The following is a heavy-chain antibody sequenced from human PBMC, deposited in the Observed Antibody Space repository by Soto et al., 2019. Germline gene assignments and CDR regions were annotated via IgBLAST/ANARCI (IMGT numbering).Heavy chain of an antibody. CDR2: INSDGRST. Sequence: EVQLVESGGGLVQPGGSLRLSCAASGFTFSSHWMHWVRHAPGKGLVWVSRINSDGRSTTNADSVKGRFTISRDNARNTLYLQMNSRRAEDTAVYYCARDSSGTGYSDQVDAWGHGTLVTVAS. J-gene: IGHJ5*01. CDR1: GFTFSSHW. V-gene: IGHV3-74*01. D-gene: IGHD3-9*01. CDR3: ARDSSGTGYSDQVDA.